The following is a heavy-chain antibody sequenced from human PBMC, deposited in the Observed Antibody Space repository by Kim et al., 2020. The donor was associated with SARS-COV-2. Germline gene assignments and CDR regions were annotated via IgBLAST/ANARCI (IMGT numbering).Heavy chain of an antibody. Sequence: GGSLRLSCTASGFTFGDYAMSWFRQAPGKGLEWVGFIRSKAYGGTTEYAASVKGRFTISRDDSKSIAYLQMNSLKTEDTAVYYCTRGVPTYYDFWSGYPDWYFDLWGRGTLVTVSS. J-gene: IGHJ2*01. D-gene: IGHD3-3*01. CDR1: GFTFGDYA. CDR3: TRGVPTYYDFWSGYPDWYFDL. CDR2: IRSKAYGGTT. V-gene: IGHV3-49*03.